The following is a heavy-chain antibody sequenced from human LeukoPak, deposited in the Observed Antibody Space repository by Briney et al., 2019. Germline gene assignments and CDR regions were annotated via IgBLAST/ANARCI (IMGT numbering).Heavy chain of an antibody. CDR2: ISGSGGST. CDR3: AKEGRYFDWLLRESTYFDY. CDR1: GFTFSSYA. V-gene: IGHV3-23*01. J-gene: IGHJ4*02. D-gene: IGHD3-9*01. Sequence: GGSLRLSCAASGFTFSSYAMSWVRQAPGKGLEWVSAISGSGGSTYYADSVKGRFTISRDNSKNTLYLQMNSLRAEDTAVYYCAKEGRYFDWLLRESTYFDYWGQGTLVTVSS.